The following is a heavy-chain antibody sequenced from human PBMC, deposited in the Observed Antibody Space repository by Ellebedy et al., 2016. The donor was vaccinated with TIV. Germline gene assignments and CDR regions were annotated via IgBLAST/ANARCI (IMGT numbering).Heavy chain of an antibody. J-gene: IGHJ4*02. CDR3: ARDSVDTAMEH. V-gene: IGHV1-2*04. CDR2: INPNSGGT. CDR1: GYTFTDYY. D-gene: IGHD5-18*01. Sequence: ASVKVSCKASGYTFTDYYIHWVRQAPGQGLEWMGWINPNSGGTNYAQKFQGWVTMTRDTSISTAYMELSRLRSDDTAVYYCARDSVDTAMEHWGQGTLVTVSS.